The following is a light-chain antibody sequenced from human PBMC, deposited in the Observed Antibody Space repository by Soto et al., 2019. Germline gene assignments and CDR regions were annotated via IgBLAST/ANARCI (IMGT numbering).Light chain of an antibody. V-gene: IGKV1-6*01. Sequence: AIQMTQFPSSLSASVGDRVTITCRASQDIRNDLGWYQQKPGSAPKLLIYAASNLQTGVPSRFSGSGSGTDFTLTISSLQAEDFATYYCQQTRSYPSTFGGGTKVDIK. CDR1: QDIRND. J-gene: IGKJ4*01. CDR2: AAS. CDR3: QQTRSYPST.